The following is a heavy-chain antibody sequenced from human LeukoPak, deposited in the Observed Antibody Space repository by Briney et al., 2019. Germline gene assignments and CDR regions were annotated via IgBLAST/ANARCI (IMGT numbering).Heavy chain of an antibody. Sequence: ASVKVSCKASGYTFTNYGISWARQAPGQGLEWMGWISAYNGNTNYAQKIQGRVTMTTDTSTSTAYMELRSLRSDDTAVYYCARVVEKRSRYSSTDYWGQGTLVTVSS. CDR1: GYTFTNYG. D-gene: IGHD3-9*01. CDR2: ISAYNGNT. J-gene: IGHJ4*02. V-gene: IGHV1-18*01. CDR3: ARVVEKRSRYSSTDY.